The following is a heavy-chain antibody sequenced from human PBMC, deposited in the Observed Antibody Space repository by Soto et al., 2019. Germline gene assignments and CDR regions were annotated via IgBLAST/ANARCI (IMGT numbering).Heavy chain of an antibody. J-gene: IGHJ4*02. CDR1: GFTFSSYS. CDR2: ISSSSSYI. D-gene: IGHD3-10*01. CDR3: ARVVRATVRLDY. V-gene: IGHV3-21*01. Sequence: GGSLRLSCAASGFTFSSYSMNWVRQAPGKGLEWVSSISSSSSYIYYADSVKGRFTISRDNAKNSLYLQMNSLRAEDTAVYYCARVVRATVRLDYWGQGTLVTFSS.